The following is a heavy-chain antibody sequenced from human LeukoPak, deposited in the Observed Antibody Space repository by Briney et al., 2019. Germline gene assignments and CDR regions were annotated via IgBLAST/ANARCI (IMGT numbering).Heavy chain of an antibody. CDR3: ARLRGATMPNPFDY. V-gene: IGHV5-51*01. Sequence: GESLKISCKGSGYSFTNYWIGWVRQMPGKGLEWMGITYPDDSDTRYSPSFQGQVTISGDKSISIVHLQWRSLKASGTAMYYCARLRGATMPNPFDYWGQGTLVTVSS. D-gene: IGHD1-26*01. J-gene: IGHJ4*02. CDR2: TYPDDSDT. CDR1: GYSFTNYW.